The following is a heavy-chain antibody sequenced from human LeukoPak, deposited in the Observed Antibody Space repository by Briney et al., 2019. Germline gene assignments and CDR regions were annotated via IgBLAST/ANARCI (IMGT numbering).Heavy chain of an antibody. CDR2: INPNSGGT. CDR3: ARAGGYCGRISCPYYFDY. CDR1: GYTFTGYY. Sequence: ASVKVSCKASGYTFTGYYMHWVRQAPGQGLEWMGWINPNSGGTNYAQKIQGRVTMTRDTSISTAYMELSRLRSEDTAVYYCARAGGYCGRISCPYYFDYWGQGSLVAVSS. J-gene: IGHJ4*02. D-gene: IGHD2-15*01. V-gene: IGHV1-2*02.